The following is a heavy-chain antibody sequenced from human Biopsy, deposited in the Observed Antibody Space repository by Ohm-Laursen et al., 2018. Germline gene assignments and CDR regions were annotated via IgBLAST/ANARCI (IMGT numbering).Heavy chain of an antibody. CDR1: GASISSAAYH. V-gene: IGHV4-31*01. Sequence: SQTLSLTCTVSGASISSAAYHWSWIRQLPGKGLGWIGSISHRGSTSYNPSLRSLVTISTDTSTNQFSLKVKAVRAADTAMYYCARDIMNPIGGLVARSDVFDVWGQGTMVTVSS. D-gene: IGHD3-16*02. CDR2: ISHRGST. J-gene: IGHJ3*01. CDR3: ARDIMNPIGGLVARSDVFDV.